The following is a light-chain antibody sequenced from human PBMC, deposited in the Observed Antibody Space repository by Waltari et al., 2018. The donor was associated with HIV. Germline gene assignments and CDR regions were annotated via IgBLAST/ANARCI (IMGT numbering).Light chain of an antibody. CDR2: GAS. Sequence: EIVMTQSPATLSVSPGERATLSCRASQSISNRLAWYQQKPGQGPRLLIYGASTRATGIPARFSGSGSGTEFNLTISSLQSEDFALYYCQQYNNWPPAFTFGPGTKVDIK. CDR1: QSISNR. CDR3: QQYNNWPPAFT. J-gene: IGKJ3*01. V-gene: IGKV3-15*01.